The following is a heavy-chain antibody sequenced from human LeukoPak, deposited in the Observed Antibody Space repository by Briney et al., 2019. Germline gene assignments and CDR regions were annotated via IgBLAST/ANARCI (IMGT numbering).Heavy chain of an antibody. CDR3: ARDLTTGTSPWGY. Sequence: GGSLRLSCAASGFTFSTYNMNWVRQAPGKGLEWVSSISSSGSYKYYADSLKGRFTISRDNAKNSLYLQMNSLRAEDTAVYYFARDLTTGTSPWGYWGQGTLVTVSS. V-gene: IGHV3-21*01. CDR2: ISSSGSYK. CDR1: GFTFSTYN. J-gene: IGHJ4*02. D-gene: IGHD1-1*01.